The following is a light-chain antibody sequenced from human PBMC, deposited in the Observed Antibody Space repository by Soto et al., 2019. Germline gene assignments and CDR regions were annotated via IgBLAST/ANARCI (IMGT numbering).Light chain of an antibody. CDR3: QHYDSLPPT. CDR1: QSVNSNY. Sequence: EIVLTQSPGTLSLSPGERATLSCRASQSVNSNYLAWYQQKPGQAPRLLIYGASSRATGIPDRFSGSGSGTDFTLIISRLEPEDFAVFFCQHYDSLPPTFGQGTKVEIK. CDR2: GAS. J-gene: IGKJ1*01. V-gene: IGKV3-20*01.